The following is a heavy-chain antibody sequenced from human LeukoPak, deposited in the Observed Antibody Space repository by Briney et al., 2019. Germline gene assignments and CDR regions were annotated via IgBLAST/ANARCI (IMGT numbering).Heavy chain of an antibody. CDR1: GGSINSYY. Sequence: SETLSLTCTVSGGSINSYYWSWIRQPPGKGLECIRYIHYTGSTNYNPSLKSRVTISVGTSKNQFSLKLSSVTAADTAIYYCARGGYYGSGNDFRFDPWGQGTLVTVSS. CDR2: IHYTGST. V-gene: IGHV4-59*01. CDR3: ARGGYYGSGNDFRFDP. D-gene: IGHD3-10*01. J-gene: IGHJ5*02.